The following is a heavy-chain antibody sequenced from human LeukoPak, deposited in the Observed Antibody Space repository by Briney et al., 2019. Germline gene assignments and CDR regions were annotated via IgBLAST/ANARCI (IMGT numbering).Heavy chain of an antibody. J-gene: IGHJ3*02. D-gene: IGHD3-22*01. CDR1: GFTFSSYW. V-gene: IGHV3-7*01. CDR2: MRPDGNEI. CDR3: ARDRRDSSGKFPNDAFDI. Sequence: GGSLRLSCAASGFTFSSYWMSWLRQAPGKGLEWVANMRPDGNEIFYENSVKGRFTISRDNAKNSLYLQMNSLRAEDTAVYYCARDRRDSSGKFPNDAFDIWGQGTMVTVSS.